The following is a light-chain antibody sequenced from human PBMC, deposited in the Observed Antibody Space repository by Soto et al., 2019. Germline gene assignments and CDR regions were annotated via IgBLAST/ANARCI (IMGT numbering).Light chain of an antibody. CDR1: QDITSF. J-gene: IGKJ1*01. V-gene: IGKV1-33*01. CDR3: QQYNSYS. Sequence: IHMTQSPSSLSASVGDRVTITCQASQDITSFLNWYQQKPGKAPKLLIYDASNLETGVPLRFSGSGSGTDFTFTISSLQPEDVATYYCQQYNSYSFGQGTKVDIK. CDR2: DAS.